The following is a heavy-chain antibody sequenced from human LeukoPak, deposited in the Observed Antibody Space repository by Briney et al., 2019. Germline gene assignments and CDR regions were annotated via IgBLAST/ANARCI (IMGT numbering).Heavy chain of an antibody. Sequence: GGSLRLSCAASGFTFSSYAMHWVRQAPGKGLEWVAVISYDGSNKYYADSVKGRFTISRDNSKNTLYLQMNSLRAEDTAVYYCAREGRGNSGFDYWGQGTLVTVSS. CDR1: GFTFSSYA. D-gene: IGHD4-23*01. J-gene: IGHJ4*02. CDR2: ISYDGSNK. V-gene: IGHV3-30-3*01. CDR3: AREGRGNSGFDY.